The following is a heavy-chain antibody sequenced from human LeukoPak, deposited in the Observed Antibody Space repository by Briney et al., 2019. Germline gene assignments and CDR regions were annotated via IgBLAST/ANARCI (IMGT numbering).Heavy chain of an antibody. V-gene: IGHV1-69*13. CDR2: IIPIFGTA. D-gene: IGHD6-6*01. J-gene: IGHJ6*02. CDR3: ARGEYSGSSDSYYYYYYGMDV. Sequence: ASVKVSCKASGGTFSSYAISWVRQAPGQGLEWMGGIIPIFGTANYAQKFQGRVTITADESTSTAYMELSSLRSEDTAVYYCARGEYSGSSDSYYYYYYGMDVWGQGTTVTVSS. CDR1: GGTFSSYA.